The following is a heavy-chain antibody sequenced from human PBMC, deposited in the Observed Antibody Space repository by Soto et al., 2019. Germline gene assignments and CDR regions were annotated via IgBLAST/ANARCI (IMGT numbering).Heavy chain of an antibody. V-gene: IGHV3-30-3*01. D-gene: IGHD6-6*01. CDR1: GFTFSSYA. CDR3: ARERTGYSSSSVGMDV. J-gene: IGHJ6*02. Sequence: PXGSLRLSGAASGFTFSSYAMHWVRQAPGKGLEWVAVISYDGSNKYYADSVKGRFTISRDNSKNTLYLQMKSLRAEDTAVYYCARERTGYSSSSVGMDVWGQGTTVTVSS. CDR2: ISYDGSNK.